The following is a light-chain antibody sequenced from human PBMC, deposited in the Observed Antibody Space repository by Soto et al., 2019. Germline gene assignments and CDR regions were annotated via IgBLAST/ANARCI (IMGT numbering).Light chain of an antibody. CDR3: VQRSTWPWT. CDR1: QSVSSY. CDR2: DTF. Sequence: IVLTQSPDTLSLSPGERATLSCRASQSVSSYLAWYHQKPGQALRLLIYDTFKRATGIPARFSGSGSGTDFTLTISSLEPEDFAVYYCVQRSTWPWTVGKGSKVEI. J-gene: IGKJ1*01. V-gene: IGKV3-11*01.